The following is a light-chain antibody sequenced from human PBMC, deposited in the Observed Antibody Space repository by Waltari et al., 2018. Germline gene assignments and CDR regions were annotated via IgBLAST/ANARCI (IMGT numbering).Light chain of an antibody. Sequence: DIQMTQSPSSLSASVGDRVTIACRASQTINNYLSWYRQKVGKAPALLLYDTSTLQTGVPSRFSGSGSGTEFTLTISSLQPEDFATYYCHQTYSMPFTFGPGTKVDMK. CDR3: HQTYSMPFT. J-gene: IGKJ3*01. V-gene: IGKV1-39*01. CDR2: DTS. CDR1: QTINNY.